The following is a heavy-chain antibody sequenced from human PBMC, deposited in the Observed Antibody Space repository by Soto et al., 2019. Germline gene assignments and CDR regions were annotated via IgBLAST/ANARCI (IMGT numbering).Heavy chain of an antibody. CDR3: ARHGMLGSSGYDREYYYGMDV. D-gene: IGHD5-12*01. CDR1: GGSISSSSYY. J-gene: IGHJ6*02. Sequence: PSETLSLTCTVSGGSISSSSYYWGWIRQPPGKGLEWIGSIYYSGSTYYNPSLKSRVTISVDTSKNQFSLKLSSVTAADTAVYYCARHGMLGSSGYDREYYYGMDVWGQGTTVT. CDR2: IYYSGST. V-gene: IGHV4-39*01.